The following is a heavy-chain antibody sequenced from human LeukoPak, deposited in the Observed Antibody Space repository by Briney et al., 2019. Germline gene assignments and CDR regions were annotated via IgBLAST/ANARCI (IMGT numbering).Heavy chain of an antibody. J-gene: IGHJ4*02. CDR1: GYSFTGYY. D-gene: IGHD2-8*02. CDR3: ATYRQVLLPFES. CDR2: FDPEDGET. Sequence: GASVKVSCKASGYSFTGYYMHWVRQAPGKGLEWMGGFDPEDGETFYAQKFQGRVTMTEDTSTDTAYMELSSLRSEDTAIYYCATYRQVLLPFESWGQGTLVTVSS. V-gene: IGHV1-24*01.